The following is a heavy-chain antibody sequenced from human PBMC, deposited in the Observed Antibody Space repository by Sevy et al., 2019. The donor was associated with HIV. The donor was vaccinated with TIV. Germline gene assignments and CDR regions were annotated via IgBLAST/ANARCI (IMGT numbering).Heavy chain of an antibody. D-gene: IGHD2-2*01. V-gene: IGHV3-23*01. CDR2: INGKGRST. J-gene: IGHJ6*02. CDR1: GFTFSGYA. Sequence: GGSLRLSCAASGFTFSGYAMNWVRQAPGKGLEWVSAINGKGRSTHYADSVEGRLTISRDNSKNTLYLQMNSLRAEDTAVYYCAKTINSGGGVVPAANYYYYGLDVWGQGTTVTV. CDR3: AKTINSGGGVVPAANYYYYGLDV.